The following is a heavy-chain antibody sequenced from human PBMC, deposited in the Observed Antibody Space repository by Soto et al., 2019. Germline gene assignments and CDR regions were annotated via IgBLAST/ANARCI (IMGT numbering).Heavy chain of an antibody. CDR1: GFTFSSYA. D-gene: IGHD3-22*01. Sequence: GGSLRLSCAASGFTFSSYAMHWVRQAPGKGLEWVAVISYDGSNKYYADSEKGRFTISRDNSKNTLYLQMNSLRAEDTAVYYCARDKHTYYYDSSGSRLGVFDYWGQGTLVTVSS. CDR3: ARDKHTYYYDSSGSRLGVFDY. V-gene: IGHV3-30-3*01. J-gene: IGHJ4*02. CDR2: ISYDGSNK.